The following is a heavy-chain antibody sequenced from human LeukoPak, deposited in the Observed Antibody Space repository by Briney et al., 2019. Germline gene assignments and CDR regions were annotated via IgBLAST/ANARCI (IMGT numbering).Heavy chain of an antibody. V-gene: IGHV3-23*01. Sequence: GGSLRLSCAASGFTFSSYAMSWVRQAPGKGLEWVSAISGSDGSTFYADSVQGRFTITRDNSKNTLYLQMNSLRAEDTAVYYCAKADSYGGNSQLFDYWGQGTLVTVSS. J-gene: IGHJ4*02. CDR1: GFTFSSYA. CDR3: AKADSYGGNSQLFDY. CDR2: ISGSDGST. D-gene: IGHD4-23*01.